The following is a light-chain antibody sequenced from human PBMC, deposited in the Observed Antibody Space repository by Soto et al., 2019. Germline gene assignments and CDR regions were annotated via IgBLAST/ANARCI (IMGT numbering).Light chain of an antibody. J-gene: IGKJ1*01. CDR1: QSISSW. V-gene: IGKV1-5*03. CDR3: QQYRAYPWT. Sequence: DIPMTQSPSALSASVGDRVTITCRASQSISSWLAWYQQKPGKAPNLLIYKASSLESGVPSRFSGSGSGTEFTLTISSLQPDDFATYYCQQYRAYPWTFGQGTKVEIK. CDR2: KAS.